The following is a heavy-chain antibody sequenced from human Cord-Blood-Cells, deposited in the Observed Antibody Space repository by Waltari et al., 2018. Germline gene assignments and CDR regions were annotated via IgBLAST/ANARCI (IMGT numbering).Heavy chain of an antibody. Sequence: QVQLQESGPGLMKPSQTLSLTCTVSGGSISSGGYYWSWIRQHPGKGLEWIGYIYYSGSTYYNPSLKSRVTISVDTSKNQFSLKLSSVTAADTAVYYCAREGAGYCSSTSCYEHPFDYWGQGTLVTVSS. V-gene: IGHV4-31*03. CDR1: GGSISSGGYY. CDR2: IYYSGST. CDR3: AREGAGYCSSTSCYEHPFDY. D-gene: IGHD2-2*01. J-gene: IGHJ4*02.